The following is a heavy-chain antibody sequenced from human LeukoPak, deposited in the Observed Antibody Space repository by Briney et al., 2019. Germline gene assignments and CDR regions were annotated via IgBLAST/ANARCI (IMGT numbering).Heavy chain of an antibody. J-gene: IGHJ6*02. CDR2: ISYDGSNK. V-gene: IGHV3-30*04. Sequence: GGSLRLSCAASGFTFSSYAMHWVRQAPGKGLEWVAVISYDGSNKYYADSVKGRFTISRDNSKNTLYLQMNSLRAEDTAVYYCARDLRVAAAGSPLLYYYYGMDVWGQGTTVTVSS. CDR1: GFTFSSYA. D-gene: IGHD6-13*01. CDR3: ARDLRVAAAGSPLLYYYYGMDV.